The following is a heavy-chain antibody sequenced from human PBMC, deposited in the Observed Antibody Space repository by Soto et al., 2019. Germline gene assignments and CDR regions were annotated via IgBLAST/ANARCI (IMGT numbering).Heavy chain of an antibody. CDR3: VRPLPSGQTHARDV. V-gene: IGHV3-53*01. Sequence: GGSLRLSCVASGLPVCGSYIAWCRHSPGKGLEWASVIYNDGTTYYSQSVEGRFTISRDTSKNTLYLQMDRLRDEDTAVYYCVRPLPSGQTHARDVWGQGTTVTVSS. CDR1: GLPVCGSY. D-gene: IGHD3-10*01. CDR2: IYNDGTT. J-gene: IGHJ6*02.